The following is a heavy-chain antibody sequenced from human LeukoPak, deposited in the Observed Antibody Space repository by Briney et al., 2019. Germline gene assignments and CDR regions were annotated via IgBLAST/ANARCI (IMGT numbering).Heavy chain of an antibody. J-gene: IGHJ4*02. CDR1: GGSLSGYY. Sequence: SETLSLTCAVYGGSLSGYYWSWIRQPPGKGLEWIGEINHSGSTSYNPSLKSRLTISVDTSKNQFSLKLSSVTAADTAVYYCARQSEDYYESSGYFYYFDYWGQGTPVTVSS. D-gene: IGHD3-22*01. CDR3: ARQSEDYYESSGYFYYFDY. V-gene: IGHV4-34*01. CDR2: INHSGST.